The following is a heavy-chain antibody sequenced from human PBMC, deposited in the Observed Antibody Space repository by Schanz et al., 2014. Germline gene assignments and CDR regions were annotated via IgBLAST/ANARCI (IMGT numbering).Heavy chain of an antibody. CDR2: IYYSGST. Sequence: QVQLQGSGPGLVKPSETLSLTCIVSGGSISGDYWSWIRQPPGKGLEWIVYIYYSGSTYYNPSLKSRVTISVDTSKNQFSLKLSSVTAADTAVYYCARGPSRGNYYVKEYYFDYWGQGTLVTVSS. V-gene: IGHV4-59*12. CDR3: ARGPSRGNYYVKEYYFDY. J-gene: IGHJ4*02. D-gene: IGHD1-26*01. CDR1: GGSISGDY.